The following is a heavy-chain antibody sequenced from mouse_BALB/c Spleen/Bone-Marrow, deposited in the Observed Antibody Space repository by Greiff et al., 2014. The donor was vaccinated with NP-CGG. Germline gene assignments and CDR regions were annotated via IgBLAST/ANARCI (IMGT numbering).Heavy chain of an antibody. CDR3: SRLTMITAAAY. V-gene: IGHV6-6*02. Sequence: EVMLVESGGGLVQPGGSMKLSCVASGFTFSNYWMNWVRQSPEKGLEWVAEIRLKSNNYATHYAESVKGRFAISRDDSKSSVYLRSSNIMAEDTGMYCCSRLTMITAAAYWRQGTLVTVSA. CDR1: GFTFSNYW. J-gene: IGHJ3*01. CDR2: IRLKSNNYAT. D-gene: IGHD2-4*01.